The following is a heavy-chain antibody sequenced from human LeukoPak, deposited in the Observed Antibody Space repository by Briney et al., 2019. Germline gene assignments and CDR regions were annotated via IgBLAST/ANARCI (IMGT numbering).Heavy chain of an antibody. CDR1: GFTFNNYV. CDR2: IDYSGGNT. Sequence: GGSLRLSCAASGFTFNNYVMSWVRQAPGKGLEWVSGIDYSGGNTNYADSVLGRFTVSRDNSKNTLYLQMNSLRAEDTAVYYCVATRVCGGVLLRPNCLYFENWGQGTLVSVSS. V-gene: IGHV3-23*01. D-gene: IGHD3-10*01. CDR3: VATRVCGGVLLRPNCLYFEN. J-gene: IGHJ4*02.